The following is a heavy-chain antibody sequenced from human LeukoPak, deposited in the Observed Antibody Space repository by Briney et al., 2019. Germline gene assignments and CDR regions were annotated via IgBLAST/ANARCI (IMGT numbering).Heavy chain of an antibody. Sequence: ASVTVSCKVSGYNLSELSMHWVRQAPGKGLEWMGGFDPADGATIYAQKFQGRVSMTEDTSTDTAYMELSSLRSEDTAVYYCANLLLENGVGSGGQGRDVWGQGTKVTVSS. CDR3: ANLLLENGVGSGGQGRDV. V-gene: IGHV1-24*01. CDR2: FDPADGAT. CDR1: GYNLSELS. D-gene: IGHD3-3*01. J-gene: IGHJ6*02.